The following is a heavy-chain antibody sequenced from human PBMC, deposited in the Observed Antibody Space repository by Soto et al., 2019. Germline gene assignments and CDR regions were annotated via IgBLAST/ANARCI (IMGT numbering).Heavy chain of an antibody. Sequence: SETLSLTCTVSGGSISSYYWSWIRQPPGKGLEWIGYIYYSGSTNYNPSLKSRVTISVDTSKNQFSLKLSSVTAADTAVYYCARLGYSSHLHWFDPWGQGTLVTVSS. J-gene: IGHJ5*02. D-gene: IGHD6-13*01. V-gene: IGHV4-59*01. CDR3: ARLGYSSHLHWFDP. CDR2: IYYSGST. CDR1: GGSISSYY.